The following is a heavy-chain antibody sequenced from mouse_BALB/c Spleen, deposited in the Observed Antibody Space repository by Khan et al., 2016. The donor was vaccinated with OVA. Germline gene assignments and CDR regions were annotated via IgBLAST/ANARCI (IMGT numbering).Heavy chain of an antibody. CDR1: GYTFTSYT. D-gene: IGHD1-1*01. CDR3: AMDFHYYVSGGAMDN. CDR2: IIPSTVYT. J-gene: IGHJ4*01. V-gene: IGHV1-4*01. Sequence: QVQLQQSGAELARPGASVKMSCKASGYTFTSYTMHWVKQRPGQGLEWIGYIIPSTVYTNYNQKFKDKATLTADKSSSTAYMQLSSLTSEDSAVSYSAMDFHYYVSGGAMDNWGQGTSVTVSS.